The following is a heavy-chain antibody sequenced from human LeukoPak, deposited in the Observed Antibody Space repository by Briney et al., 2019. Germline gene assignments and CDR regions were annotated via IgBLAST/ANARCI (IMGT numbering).Heavy chain of an antibody. V-gene: IGHV4-61*05. CDR3: ARGGYYGSGNDFRFDP. J-gene: IGHJ5*02. CDR2: IYYTGST. Sequence: PSETLSLTCTVSSASITSSPYFWGWIRQPPGKGLEWIGYIYYTGSTNYNPSLKSRVTMSVETSKNQFSLKLKSVTAADTAVYYCARGGYYGSGNDFRFDPWGQGTLVTVSS. D-gene: IGHD3-10*01. CDR1: SASITSSPYF.